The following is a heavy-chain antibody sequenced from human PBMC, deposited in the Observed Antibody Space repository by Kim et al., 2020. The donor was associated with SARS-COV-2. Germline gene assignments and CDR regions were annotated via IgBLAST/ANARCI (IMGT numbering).Heavy chain of an antibody. CDR3: ARNKDSGFDY. D-gene: IGHD1-26*01. V-gene: IGHV1-46*01. J-gene: IGHJ4*02. Sequence: SHAQKFQGRATMTRDTSTRTVFMELSGLRSEDTAVYYCARNKDSGFDYWGQGTLVTVSS.